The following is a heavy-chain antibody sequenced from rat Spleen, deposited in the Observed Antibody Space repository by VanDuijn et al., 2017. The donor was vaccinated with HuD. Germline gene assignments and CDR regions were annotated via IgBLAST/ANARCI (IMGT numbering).Heavy chain of an antibody. D-gene: IGHD1-6*01. CDR2: IWNGGNT. CDR1: GFSLRSFG. CDR3: TREVYTTDYYYGWFAY. Sequence: QVQLKESGPGLVQPSQTLSLTCTVSGFSLRSFGVSWVRQPPGQGLEWIGAIWNGGNTDYNSPLKSRLRISRDTSKSQVSLKMNSLQTEDTAIYYCTREVYTTDYYYGWFAYWGQGTLVTVSS. V-gene: IGHV2-4*01. J-gene: IGHJ3*01.